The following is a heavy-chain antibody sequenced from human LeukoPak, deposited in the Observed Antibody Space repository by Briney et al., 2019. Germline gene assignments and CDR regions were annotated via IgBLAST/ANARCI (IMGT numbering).Heavy chain of an antibody. CDR1: GGSISSGSYY. CDR3: ARSSWASFDY. Sequence: SETLSLTCTVSGGSISSGSYYWGWIRQPAGKGLEWIGRIHTSGNTNYNFSLKSRVTISLGTSKNQFSLKLSSVTAADTAVYYCARSSWASFDYWGQGTLVTVSS. D-gene: IGHD6-13*01. J-gene: IGHJ4*02. V-gene: IGHV4-61*02. CDR2: IHTSGNT.